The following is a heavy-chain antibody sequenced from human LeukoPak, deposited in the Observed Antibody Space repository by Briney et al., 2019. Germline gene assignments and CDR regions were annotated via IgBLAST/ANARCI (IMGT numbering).Heavy chain of an antibody. J-gene: IGHJ4*02. CDR1: GDRVSITSAA. Sequence: SQALSLTSALSGDRVSITSAAWNWVRQSPTRGLEWLVSTYYRSKWYIDNAVRVKSRITIIPDTSKNQFSLQLNSVTPEDTAVYYCARDIVATPYFEHWGQGTLVTVSS. V-gene: IGHV6-1*01. CDR2: TYYRSKWYI. D-gene: IGHD5-12*01. CDR3: ARDIVATPYFEH.